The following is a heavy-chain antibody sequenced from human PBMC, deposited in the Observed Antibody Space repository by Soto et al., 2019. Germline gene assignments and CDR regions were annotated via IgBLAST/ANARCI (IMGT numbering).Heavy chain of an antibody. V-gene: IGHV1-69*01. J-gene: IGHJ6*02. D-gene: IGHD3-10*01. CDR2: IIPIFGTA. CDR3: ARDRYYGSGSYYKEGMDV. CDR1: GGTFSSYA. Sequence: QVQLVQSGAEVKKPGSSVKVSCKASGGTFSSYAISWVRQAPGQGLEWMGGIIPIFGTANYAQKFQGRVTITADESTRTAYMELSSLRSEDTAVYYCARDRYYGSGSYYKEGMDVWGQGTTVTVSS.